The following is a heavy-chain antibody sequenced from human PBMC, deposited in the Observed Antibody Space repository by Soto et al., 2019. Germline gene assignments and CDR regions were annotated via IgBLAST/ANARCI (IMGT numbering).Heavy chain of an antibody. V-gene: IGHV4-39*01. CDR2: IYYSGST. CDR1: GGSISSSSYY. J-gene: IGHJ6*02. Sequence: SETLSLTCTVSGGSISSSSYYWGWIRQPPGKGLEWIGSIYYSGSTYYNPSLKSRVTISVDTSKNQFSLKLSSVTAADTAVYYCASGGYDFWSGYYSDYYYYGMDVWGQGTTVTAP. CDR3: ASGGYDFWSGYYSDYYYYGMDV. D-gene: IGHD3-3*01.